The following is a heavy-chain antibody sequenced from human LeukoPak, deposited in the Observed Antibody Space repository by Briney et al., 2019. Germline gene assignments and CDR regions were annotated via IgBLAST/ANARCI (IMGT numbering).Heavy chain of an antibody. J-gene: IGHJ5*02. CDR3: ARDGLAVAEGWFDP. D-gene: IGHD6-19*01. CDR1: GGSISSYY. CDR2: IYTSGST. V-gene: IGHV4-4*07. Sequence: PSETLSLTCTVSGGSISSYYWSWIRQPAGKGLEWIGHIYTSGSTNYDPSLESRVTLSVDTSKNQFSLKLSSVTAADTAVYYCARDGLAVAEGWFDPWGQGTLVTVSP.